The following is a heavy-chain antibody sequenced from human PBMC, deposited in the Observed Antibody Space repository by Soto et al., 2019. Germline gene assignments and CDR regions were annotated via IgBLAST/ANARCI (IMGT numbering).Heavy chain of an antibody. V-gene: IGHV4-30-4*01. CDR2: IYYSGST. J-gene: IGHJ5*02. CDR1: GGSISSGDYY. Sequence: SETLSLTCTVSGGSISSGDYYWSWIRQPPGKGLEWIGYIYYSGSTYYNPSLKSRVTISVDTSKNQFSLKLSSGTAADTAVYYGASVSRDSSSYYYNWFDPWGQGTLVTVSS. D-gene: IGHD3-22*01. CDR3: ASVSRDSSSYYYNWFDP.